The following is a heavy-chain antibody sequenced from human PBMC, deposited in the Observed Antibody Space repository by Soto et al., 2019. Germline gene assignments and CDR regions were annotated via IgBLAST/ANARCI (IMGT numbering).Heavy chain of an antibody. V-gene: IGHV4-30-2*01. CDR1: GCSISSGGYS. J-gene: IGHJ4*02. CDR2: VYHSGST. D-gene: IGHD5-18*01. CDR3: DRARVGDTPLVGYSFDY. Sequence: QLQLQESGSGLVKPSQTLSLTCAVSGCSISSGGYSWSWLRQGPGKGLEWIGYVYHSGSTYYNPTLKSSVTISVDRSKIEFCLKLSSVTAADTGVYYCDRARVGDTPLVGYSFDYWGQGTLVTVSS.